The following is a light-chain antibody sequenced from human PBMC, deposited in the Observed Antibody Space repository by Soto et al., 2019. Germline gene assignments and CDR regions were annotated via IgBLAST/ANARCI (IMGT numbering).Light chain of an antibody. CDR3: PQYGSSPPT. V-gene: IGKV3-20*01. CDR1: QTVTSSY. J-gene: IGKJ1*01. Sequence: EIVLTQSPGTLSLSPGERATLSCRASQTVTSSYLAWYQQKPGQAPRLLIYGASSRATGIPDRLSGSESGTDFTLTISRLEPEEYEVYYCPQYGSSPPTFGQATKVEIK. CDR2: GAS.